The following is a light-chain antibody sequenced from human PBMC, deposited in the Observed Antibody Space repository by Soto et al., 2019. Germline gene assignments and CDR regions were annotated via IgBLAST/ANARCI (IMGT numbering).Light chain of an antibody. CDR3: QQRSNWPH. V-gene: IGKV3-15*01. CDR2: RAS. CDR1: QTIYSN. Sequence: IQMTQSPATLSVSPGERATLSCRASQTIYSNVAWYQQRPGQAPRLLIYRASARATGIPARFSGSGSGTEFTLTIGSLQSEDSAVYYCQQRSNWPHFGQGTRLEIK. J-gene: IGKJ5*01.